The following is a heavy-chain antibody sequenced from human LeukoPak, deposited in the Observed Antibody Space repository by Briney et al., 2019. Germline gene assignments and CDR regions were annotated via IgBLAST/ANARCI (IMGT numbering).Heavy chain of an antibody. D-gene: IGHD3-9*01. CDR2: MKEDGSDI. Sequence: GGSLTLSCVAPGFSFNSYTMSWVRQAPGKGLEWVAKMKEDGSDIYYVDSVKGRFTICRDNAKNSLCLQMSSLRVEDTAVYYCARGGARYLDNWGQGTLVTVSS. CDR3: ARGGARYLDN. J-gene: IGHJ4*02. V-gene: IGHV3-7*01. CDR1: GFSFNSYT.